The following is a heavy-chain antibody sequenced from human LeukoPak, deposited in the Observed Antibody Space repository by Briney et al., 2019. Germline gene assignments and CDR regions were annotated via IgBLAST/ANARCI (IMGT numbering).Heavy chain of an antibody. J-gene: IGHJ4*02. CDR2: IIPILGIA. Sequence: SVKVSCKASGGTFSSYTISWVRQAPGQGLEWMGRIIPILGIANYAQKFQGSVTITADKSTSTAYMELSSLRSEDTAVYYCARESYGGNSAVDYWGQGTLVTVSS. D-gene: IGHD4-23*01. V-gene: IGHV1-69*04. CDR1: GGTFSSYT. CDR3: ARESYGGNSAVDY.